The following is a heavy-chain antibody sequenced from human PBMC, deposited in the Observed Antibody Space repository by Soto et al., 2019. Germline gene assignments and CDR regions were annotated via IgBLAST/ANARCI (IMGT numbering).Heavy chain of an antibody. CDR3: ARALGDRATDY. D-gene: IGHD3-22*01. V-gene: IGHV4-34*01. Sequence: SETLSLTWTVYGGSFSWYYWSWIRQPPGKGLEWSGEINHSGSTNYNPSLKSRVTISVDPSKNQFSLKLSSVSAADTAVYYCARALGDRATDYWGQGTLVTVSS. CDR1: GGSFSWYY. CDR2: INHSGST. J-gene: IGHJ4*02.